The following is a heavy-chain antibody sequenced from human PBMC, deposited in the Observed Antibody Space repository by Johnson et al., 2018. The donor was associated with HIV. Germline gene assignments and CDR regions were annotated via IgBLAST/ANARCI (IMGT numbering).Heavy chain of an antibody. Sequence: VQLVESGGGVLRPGGSLRLSCAAAGFSFDDYGMNWVRQAPGKGLEWVSGINWNGGTTGYSDSVKGRFTISRDNAKNSLYLQMNSLRAEDTALYCCARDRGSYGLDAFDIWGQGTMVTVSS. CDR1: GFSFDDYG. J-gene: IGHJ3*02. D-gene: IGHD1-26*01. CDR2: INWNGGTT. CDR3: ARDRGSYGLDAFDI. V-gene: IGHV3-20*04.